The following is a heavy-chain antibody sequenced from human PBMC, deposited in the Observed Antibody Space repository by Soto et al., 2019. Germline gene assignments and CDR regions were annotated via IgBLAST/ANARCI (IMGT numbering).Heavy chain of an antibody. CDR1: GFSFSSYW. CDR3: ARVTAYYYDSSGLGMDV. CDR2: ISSSSSTI. Sequence: SLRLSFAASGFSFSSYWMSWVRQAPGTGLEWVSYISSSSSTIYYAEYVKGGFTISRDNAKNSQYLQMNSLRDEDTDVYYCARVTAYYYDSSGLGMDVWGQGTTVTVSS. D-gene: IGHD3-22*01. V-gene: IGHV3-48*02. J-gene: IGHJ6*02.